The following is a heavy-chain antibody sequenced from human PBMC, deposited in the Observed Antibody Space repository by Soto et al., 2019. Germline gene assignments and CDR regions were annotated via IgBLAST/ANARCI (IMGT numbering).Heavy chain of an antibody. V-gene: IGHV3-23*01. CDR1: GFTFSSYA. CDR3: AKSYYYDSSGSQDAFDI. J-gene: IGHJ3*02. D-gene: IGHD3-22*01. Sequence: PGGSLRLSCAASGFTFSSYAMSWVRQAPGKGLEWVSAISGSGGSTYYADSVKGRFTISRDNSKNTLYLQMNSLRAEDTAVYYCAKSYYYDSSGSQDAFDIWGQGTMVTVSS. CDR2: ISGSGGST.